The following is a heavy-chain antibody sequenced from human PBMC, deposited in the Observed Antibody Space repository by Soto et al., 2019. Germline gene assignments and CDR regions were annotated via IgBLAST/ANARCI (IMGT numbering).Heavy chain of an antibody. D-gene: IGHD3-3*01. J-gene: IGHJ3*02. V-gene: IGHV3-30-3*01. CDR2: ISYDGSNK. Sequence: GGSLRLSCAASGFTFSSYAMHWVRQAPGKGLEWVAVISYDGSNKYYADSVKGRFPISRDNSKNTLYLQMNSLRAEDTAVYYCARDSSHTIFGVVITGRAFDIWGQGTMVTVSS. CDR3: ARDSSHTIFGVVITGRAFDI. CDR1: GFTFSSYA.